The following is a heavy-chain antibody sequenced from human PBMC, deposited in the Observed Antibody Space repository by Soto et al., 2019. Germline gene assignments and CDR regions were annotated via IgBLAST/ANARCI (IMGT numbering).Heavy chain of an antibody. CDR2: ISWNSGST. CDR1: GFTFDDYA. J-gene: IGHJ2*01. Sequence: EVQMVESGGGLVQPGRSLRLSCAASGFTFDDYAMHWVRQAPGKGLEWVSGISWNSGSTAYADSVKGRFTISRDNAKNSLYLQMNSLTTENTALYYCAKASSKVTTHYWYFDLWGRGTLVTVSS. CDR3: AKASSKVTTHYWYFDL. V-gene: IGHV3-9*01. D-gene: IGHD4-17*01.